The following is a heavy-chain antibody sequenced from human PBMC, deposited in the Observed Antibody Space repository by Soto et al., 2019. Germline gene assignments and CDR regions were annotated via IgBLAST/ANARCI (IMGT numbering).Heavy chain of an antibody. CDR2: ISWNSGSI. V-gene: IGHV3-9*01. D-gene: IGHD3-10*01. CDR3: AKVGTGRYYGMDV. Sequence: SLRLSCAASGFTFDDYAMHWVRQAPGKGLEWVSGISWNSGSIGYADSVKGRFTISRDNAKNSLYLQMNSLRAEDTALYYCAKVGTGRYYGMDVWGQGTTVTVSS. J-gene: IGHJ6*02. CDR1: GFTFDDYA.